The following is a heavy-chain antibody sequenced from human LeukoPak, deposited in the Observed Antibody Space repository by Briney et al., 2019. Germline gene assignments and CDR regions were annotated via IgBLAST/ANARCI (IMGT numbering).Heavy chain of an antibody. CDR2: INPNSGGT. D-gene: IGHD3-22*01. V-gene: IGHV1-2*02. J-gene: IGHJ6*02. CDR1: GYTFTGYY. CDR3: ARPQGPAYYYDSSGYYSDYYYGMDV. Sequence: ASVKVSCKASGYTFTGYYMHCVRQAPGQGLEWMGWINPNSGGTNYAQKFQGRVSMTRETSISTAYMELSRLRSDDTAVYYCARPQGPAYYYDSSGYYSDYYYGMDVWGQGTTVTVSS.